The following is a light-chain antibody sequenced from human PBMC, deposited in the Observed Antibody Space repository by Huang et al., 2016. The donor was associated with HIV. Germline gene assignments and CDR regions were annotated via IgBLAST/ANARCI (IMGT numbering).Light chain of an antibody. Sequence: DIQMTQSPSSLSASVGDRVTITCRASQNINNYLNWYQQKPGKAPKLLLYAASSLQSWVPSRFSGSGSGTDFTLTISSLQPEDFASYYCQQSYSTPLTFGGGTKVEIK. CDR1: QNINNY. V-gene: IGKV1-39*01. CDR2: AAS. J-gene: IGKJ4*01. CDR3: QQSYSTPLT.